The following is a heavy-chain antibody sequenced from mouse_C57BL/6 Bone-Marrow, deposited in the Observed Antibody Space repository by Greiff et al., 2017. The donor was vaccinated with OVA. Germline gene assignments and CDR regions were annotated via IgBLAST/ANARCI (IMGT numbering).Heavy chain of an antibody. D-gene: IGHD1-1*01. J-gene: IGHJ1*03. Sequence: VQLQQPGTELVKPGASVKLSCKASGYTFTSYWMHWVKQRPGQGLEWIGNINPSNGGTNYNEKFKSKATLTVDKSSSTAYMQLSSLTSEDSAVYYGARSGGYGSSFWYFDVWGTGTTVTVSS. CDR3: ARSGGYGSSFWYFDV. CDR2: INPSNGGT. CDR1: GYTFTSYW. V-gene: IGHV1-53*01.